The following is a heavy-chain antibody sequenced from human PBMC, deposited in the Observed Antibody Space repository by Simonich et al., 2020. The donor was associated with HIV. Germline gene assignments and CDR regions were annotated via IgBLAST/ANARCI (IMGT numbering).Heavy chain of an antibody. J-gene: IGHJ4*02. D-gene: IGHD6-6*01. CDR2: ISWNSGSI. Sequence: EVQLVESGGGLVQPGRSLRLSCAASGFTFDDYAMHWVRQAQEQCLYGVSGISWNSGSIGYADSVKGRFTISRDNAKNSLYLQMNSLRAEDMALYYCAKDRYSSSSGSFDYWGQGTLVTVSS. CDR1: GFTFDDYA. V-gene: IGHV3-9*03. CDR3: AKDRYSSSSGSFDY.